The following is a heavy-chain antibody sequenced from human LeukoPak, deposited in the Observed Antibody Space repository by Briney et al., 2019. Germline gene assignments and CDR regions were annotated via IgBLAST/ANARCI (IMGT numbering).Heavy chain of an antibody. J-gene: IGHJ4*02. D-gene: IGHD3-22*01. CDR3: AVQITMIVVVPYFDY. V-gene: IGHV3-11*04. CDR1: GLTFSDYY. CDR2: VSGTGTTI. Sequence: AGGSLRLSCAASGLTFSDYYMTWIRQAPGKGLEWVSSVSGTGTTIYSADSVRGRFTVSRDNARNSLFLHMNSLRAEDTAVYYCAVQITMIVVVPYFDYWGQGTLVTVSS.